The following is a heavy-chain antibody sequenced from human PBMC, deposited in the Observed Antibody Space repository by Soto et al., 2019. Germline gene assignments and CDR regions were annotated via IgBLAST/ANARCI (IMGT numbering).Heavy chain of an antibody. CDR1: GGTFSSYA. Sequence: GASVKVSCKASGGTFSSYAISWVRQALGQGLEWMGGIIPIFGTANYAQKFQGRVTITADESTSTAYMELSSLRSEDTAVYYCARGGSRAFVGHFDIWGQGTMVTVSS. D-gene: IGHD3-16*01. V-gene: IGHV1-69*13. CDR2: IIPIFGTA. CDR3: ARGGSRAFVGHFDI. J-gene: IGHJ3*02.